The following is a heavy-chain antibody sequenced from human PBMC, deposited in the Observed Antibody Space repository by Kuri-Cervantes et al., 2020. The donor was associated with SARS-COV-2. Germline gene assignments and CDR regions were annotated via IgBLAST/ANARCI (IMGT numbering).Heavy chain of an antibody. J-gene: IGHJ6*02. CDR2: INHSGST. Sequence: ETLSLTCAVYGGSFSGYYWSWIRQPPGKGLEWIGEINHSGSTNYNPSLKSRVTISVDTSKNQFSLKLSSVTAADTVVYYCARGRDKRYSSGSYYYYGMDVWGQGTTVTVSS. D-gene: IGHD6-19*01. V-gene: IGHV4-34*01. CDR3: ARGRDKRYSSGSYYYYGMDV. CDR1: GGSFSGYY.